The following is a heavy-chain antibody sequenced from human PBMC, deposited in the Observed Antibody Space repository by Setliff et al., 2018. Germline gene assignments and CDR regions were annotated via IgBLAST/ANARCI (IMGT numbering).Heavy chain of an antibody. CDR2: VNPNSGNT. V-gene: IGHV1-8*03. CDR1: GYTFTSYD. D-gene: IGHD7-27*01. J-gene: IGHJ6*03. Sequence: ASVKVSCKASGYTFTSYDINWVRQATGQGLEWMGWVNPNSGNTGYAQKFQGRVTITRNTSISTAYMELSSLRSEDTAVYYCARGLGSYYYYYMDVWGKGTTVTVSS. CDR3: ARGLGSYYYYYMDV.